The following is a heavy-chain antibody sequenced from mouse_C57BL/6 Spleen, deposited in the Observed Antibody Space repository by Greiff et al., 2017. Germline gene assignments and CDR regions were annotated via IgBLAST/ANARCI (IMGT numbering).Heavy chain of an antibody. CDR3: ARHGRYDYDGFDY. CDR1: GFTFSSYT. J-gene: IGHJ2*01. CDR2: ISGGGGNT. Sequence: EVKVEESGGGLVKPGGSLKLSCAASGFTFSSYTMSWVRQTPEKRLEWVATISGGGGNTYYPDSVKGRFTISRDNAKNTLYLQMSSLRSEDTALYYCARHGRYDYDGFDYWGQGTTLTVSS. V-gene: IGHV5-9*01. D-gene: IGHD2-4*01.